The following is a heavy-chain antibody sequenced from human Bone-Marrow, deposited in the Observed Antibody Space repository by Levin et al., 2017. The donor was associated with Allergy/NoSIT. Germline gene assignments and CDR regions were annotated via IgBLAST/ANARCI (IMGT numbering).Heavy chain of an antibody. CDR2: ISRSGSYI. V-gene: IGHV3-21*01. CDR1: GFSLATYT. J-gene: IGHJ5*02. D-gene: IGHD3-10*01. CDR3: ARDASGSYDNWFDP. Sequence: GESLKISCEASGFSLATYTMNWVRQAPGKGLEWVSSISRSGSYIYYADSVKGRFTVSRDNAKNSLFLQMNSLRAEDTAVYYCARDASGSYDNWFDPWGQGTLVTVSS.